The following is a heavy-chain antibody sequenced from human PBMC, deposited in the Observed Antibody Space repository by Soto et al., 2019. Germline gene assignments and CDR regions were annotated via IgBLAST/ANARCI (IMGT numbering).Heavy chain of an antibody. V-gene: IGHV4-59*11. D-gene: IGHD3-3*01. Sequence: SETLSLTCTVSGGSISSHYWSWIRQPPGKGLEWIGYIYYSGSTNYNPSLKSRVTISVDTSKNQFSLKLSSVTAADTAVYYCARGRDYDFWSGYPSDYGMDVWGQGTTVTVS. CDR2: IYYSGST. CDR3: ARGRDYDFWSGYPSDYGMDV. J-gene: IGHJ6*02. CDR1: GGSISSHY.